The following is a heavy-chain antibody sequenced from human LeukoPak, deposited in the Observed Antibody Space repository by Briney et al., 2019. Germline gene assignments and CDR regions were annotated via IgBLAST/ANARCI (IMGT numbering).Heavy chain of an antibody. J-gene: IGHJ4*02. V-gene: IGHV3-21*01. CDR2: ISSSSSYI. CDR3: ARDLSGSYYSTRYFDY. CDR1: GFTFSSYS. D-gene: IGHD1-26*01. Sequence: PGGSLRLSCAASGFTFSSYSMNWVRQAPGKGLEWVSSISSSSSYIYYADSVKGRFTISRDNAKNSLYLQMNSLRAGDTAVYYCARDLSGSYYSTRYFDYWGQGTLVTVSS.